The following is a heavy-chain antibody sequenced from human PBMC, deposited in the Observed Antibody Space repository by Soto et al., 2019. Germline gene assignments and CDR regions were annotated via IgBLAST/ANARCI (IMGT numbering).Heavy chain of an antibody. CDR1: GFTFSSYG. D-gene: IGHD3-22*01. Sequence: QPGGSLRLSCAASGFTFSSYGMHWVRQAPGKGLEWVAVISYDGSNKYYADSVKGRFTISRDNSKNTLYLQMNSLRAEDTAVYYCAKSGSGYYSWIDYWGQGTLVTISS. V-gene: IGHV3-30*18. CDR3: AKSGSGYYSWIDY. J-gene: IGHJ4*02. CDR2: ISYDGSNK.